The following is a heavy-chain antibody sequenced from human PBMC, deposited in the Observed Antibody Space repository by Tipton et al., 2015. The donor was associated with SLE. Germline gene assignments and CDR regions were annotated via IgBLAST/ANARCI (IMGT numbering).Heavy chain of an antibody. D-gene: IGHD6-6*01. CDR2: IYYSGST. J-gene: IGHJ4*02. CDR1: GGSISSYY. CDR3: ASMVYSSSGY. Sequence: TLSLTCTVSGGSISSYYWGWIRQPPGKGLEWIGSIYYSGSTYYNPSLKSRVTISVDTSKNQFSLKLSSVTAADTAVYYCASMVYSSSGYWGQGTLVTVSS. V-gene: IGHV4-39*01.